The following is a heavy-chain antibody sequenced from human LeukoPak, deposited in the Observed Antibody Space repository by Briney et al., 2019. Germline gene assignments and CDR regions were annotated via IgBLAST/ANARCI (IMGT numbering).Heavy chain of an antibody. CDR3: AGGMTTGTVDS. V-gene: IGHV3-48*03. CDR2: ISSSGSTV. Sequence: GGSLRLSCTASGFTFSTYEMNWVRQAPGKGLEWVSYISSSGSTVYYAASVKGRFTISRDSAKNSLYLQMNSLRAEDTAVYYCAGGMTTGTVDSWGQGTLVTVSS. CDR1: GFTFSTYE. J-gene: IGHJ4*02. D-gene: IGHD4-11*01.